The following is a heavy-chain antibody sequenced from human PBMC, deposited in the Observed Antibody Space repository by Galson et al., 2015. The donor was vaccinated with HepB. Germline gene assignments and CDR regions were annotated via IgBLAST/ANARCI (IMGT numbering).Heavy chain of an antibody. V-gene: IGHV5-10-1*01. Sequence: QSGAEVKKPGESLRISCKGSGYRFTTFWISWVRQKPGKGLEWMGRIDPSDSKTNYSPSFQGHVTISADKSISTAHLQWSSLEASDSAMYYCVSHRAVSGTGVVDYWGRGTLVTVSP. CDR1: GYRFTTFW. CDR2: IDPSDSKT. J-gene: IGHJ4*02. CDR3: VSHRAVSGTGVVDY. D-gene: IGHD6-19*01.